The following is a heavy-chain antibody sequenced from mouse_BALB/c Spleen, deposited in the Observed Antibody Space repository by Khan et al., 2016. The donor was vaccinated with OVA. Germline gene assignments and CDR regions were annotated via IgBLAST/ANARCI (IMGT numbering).Heavy chain of an antibody. Sequence: EVELVESGGGLVQPGGSRKLSCAASGFTFSSFGMHWVRQAPEKGLEWVAYISSGSSTIYYADTVKGRFTISRDNPKNTLFLQITSLRSEDTAMYYCARSHWAYWVHGTLVTVSA. CDR3: ARSHWAY. CDR1: GFTFSSFG. V-gene: IGHV5-17*02. CDR2: ISSGSSTI. D-gene: IGHD4-1*01. J-gene: IGHJ3*01.